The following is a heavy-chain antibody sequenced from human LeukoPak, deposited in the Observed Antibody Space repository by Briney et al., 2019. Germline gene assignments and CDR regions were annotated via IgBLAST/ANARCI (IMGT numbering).Heavy chain of an antibody. V-gene: IGHV3-15*01. CDR2: IKSRTDGGTT. J-gene: IGHJ6*03. CDR1: GFTFSNAW. CDR3: TTDGYYYYMDV. Sequence: PGGSLRLSCAASGFTFSNAWMSWVRQAPGKGLEWVGRIKSRTDGGTTDYAAPVKGRFTISRDDSKNTLYLQMNSLRTEDTAVYYCTTDGYYYYMDVWGKGTTVTISS.